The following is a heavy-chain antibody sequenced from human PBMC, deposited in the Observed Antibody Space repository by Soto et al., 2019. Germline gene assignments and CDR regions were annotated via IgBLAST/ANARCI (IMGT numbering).Heavy chain of an antibody. V-gene: IGHV3-30*18. Sequence: QVQLVESGGGVVQPGRSLRLSCAASGFNFINYGMHWVRQAPGKGLEWVAVISHDGSNKFYADSLKGRFTISRDNSKNALLLEMRRLRTDVRDVYSCVKNGPYARSFYLDDWGQGTVVTVSS. J-gene: IGHJ4*02. CDR2: ISHDGSNK. CDR1: GFNFINYG. CDR3: VKNGPYARSFYLDD. D-gene: IGHD2-2*01.